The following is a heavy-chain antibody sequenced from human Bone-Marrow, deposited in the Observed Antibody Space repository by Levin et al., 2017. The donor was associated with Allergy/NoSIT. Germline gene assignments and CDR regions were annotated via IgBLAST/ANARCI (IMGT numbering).Heavy chain of an antibody. CDR3: ARAFPGIAVAGTT. Sequence: SQTLSLTCNVSGGSITTSEFYWSWIRQSPGKGLEWIGYVYYDGTSYYNPSIQSRFTISVDTSKNQFSLTVTSVTAADTAVYYCARAFPGIAVAGTTWGQGALVTVSS. V-gene: IGHV4-30-4*01. CDR1: GGSITTSEFY. D-gene: IGHD6-19*01. J-gene: IGHJ4*02. CDR2: VYYDGTS.